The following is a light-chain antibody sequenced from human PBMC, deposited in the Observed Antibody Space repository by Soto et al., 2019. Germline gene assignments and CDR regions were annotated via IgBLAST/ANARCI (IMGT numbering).Light chain of an antibody. Sequence: DIQMTQSPSSLSASVGDRVTITCRASQGIRNDLCWNQQKPGKAPKRLIYAASSLQSAVPSRFSGIGSGTEFALTISSLQPEDFATYYCLQHNSYVWTFGQGTKVEIK. V-gene: IGKV1-17*01. CDR2: AAS. CDR1: QGIRND. CDR3: LQHNSYVWT. J-gene: IGKJ1*01.